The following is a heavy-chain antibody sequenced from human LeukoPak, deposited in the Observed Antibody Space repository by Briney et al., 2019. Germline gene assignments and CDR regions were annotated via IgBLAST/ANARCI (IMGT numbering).Heavy chain of an antibody. CDR2: IYYSGST. D-gene: IGHD4-23*01. J-gene: IGHJ4*02. V-gene: IGHV4-59*01. CDR1: GGSISSYY. Sequence: SETLSLTCTVSGGSISSYYWSWIRQPPGKGLEWIGYIYYSGSTNYNPSLKSRVTISVDTSKNQFSLKLSSVTAADTAVYYCARHGGNSLNFDYWGQGTLVTVSS. CDR3: ARHGGNSLNFDY.